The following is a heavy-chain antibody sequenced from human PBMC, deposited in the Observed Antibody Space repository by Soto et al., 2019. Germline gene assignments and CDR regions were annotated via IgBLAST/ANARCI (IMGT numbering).Heavy chain of an antibody. Sequence: GGSLRLSCAASGFTFSDYEMNWVRQAPGKAPEWVSYISDSGRSKDYADSVKGRFTISRDNSRSSLHLQVLSLKVEDTAIYYCARLPSSTLQGNWFDPWGQGTLVTVSS. CDR1: GFTFSDYE. CDR3: ARLPSSTLQGNWFDP. V-gene: IGHV3-48*03. CDR2: ISDSGRSK. D-gene: IGHD1-1*01. J-gene: IGHJ5*02.